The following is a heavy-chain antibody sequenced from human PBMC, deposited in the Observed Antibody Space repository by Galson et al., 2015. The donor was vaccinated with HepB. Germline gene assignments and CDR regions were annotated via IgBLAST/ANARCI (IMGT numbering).Heavy chain of an antibody. D-gene: IGHD4-23*01. J-gene: IGHJ4*02. Sequence: SLRLSCAASGFTVNSKYLSWVRQAPGKGLEWVSVIYSGGSTYYADSVKGGFTISRDNSKNTLFLQMNSLRADDTAVYYCARGTTVVTLFDYWGQGTLVIVSS. CDR1: GFTVNSKY. CDR2: IYSGGST. CDR3: ARGTTVVTLFDY. V-gene: IGHV3-66*01.